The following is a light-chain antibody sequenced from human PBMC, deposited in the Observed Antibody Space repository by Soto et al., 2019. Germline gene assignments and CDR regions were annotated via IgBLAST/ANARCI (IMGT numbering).Light chain of an antibody. J-gene: IGLJ1*01. Sequence: QSALTQPASVSGSPGQSITISCTGSSSDVGGYDYVSWYQQHPGKAPKLMIYEVTYRPSGVSNRFSGSKSGNTASLTFSGLQAEDEADYYCSSYSSSNNRVFGTGTKLTVL. CDR3: SSYSSSNNRV. CDR1: SSDVGGYDY. CDR2: EVT. V-gene: IGLV2-14*01.